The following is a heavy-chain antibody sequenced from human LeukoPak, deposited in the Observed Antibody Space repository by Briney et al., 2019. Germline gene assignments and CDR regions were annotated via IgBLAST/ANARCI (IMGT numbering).Heavy chain of an antibody. J-gene: IGHJ4*02. D-gene: IGHD6-19*01. Sequence: PGGSLRLSCAASGFTFSSYNMNWVRQAPGKGLEWVSSIDSNTGSIYYADSVKGRFTLSRDNARNSLFLQVNSLTAEDTAVYYCARVRSTGWEFEYWGQGTLVTVSS. CDR2: IDSNTGSI. CDR1: GFTFSSYN. CDR3: ARVRSTGWEFEY. V-gene: IGHV3-21*01.